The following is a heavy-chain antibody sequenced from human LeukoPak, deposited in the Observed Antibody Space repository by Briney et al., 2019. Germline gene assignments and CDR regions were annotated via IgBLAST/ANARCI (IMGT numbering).Heavy chain of an antibody. CDR3: TTVYYYDSSGYYYDKYFDY. CDR1: GFTFSNAW. D-gene: IGHD3-22*01. Sequence: GRSLRLSCAASGFTFSNAWMSWVRQAPGKGLEWVGRIKSKTDGGTTDYAAPVKGRFTISRDDSKNTLYLQMNSLKTEDTAVYYCTTVYYYDSSGYYYDKYFDYWGQGTLVTVSS. V-gene: IGHV3-15*01. CDR2: IKSKTDGGTT. J-gene: IGHJ4*02.